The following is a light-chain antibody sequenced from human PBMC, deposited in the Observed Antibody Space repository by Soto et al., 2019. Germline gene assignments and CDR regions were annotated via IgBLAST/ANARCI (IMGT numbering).Light chain of an antibody. CDR1: KLGDKY. J-gene: IGLJ1*01. V-gene: IGLV3-1*01. CDR3: QAWDSSTYNYV. CDR2: QDS. Sequence: SYELTQPPSVSVSPGQTASITCSGDKLGDKYACWYQQKPGQSLVLVIYQDSKRPSGIPERFSGSNSGNTATLTISGTQAMDEADYYCQAWDSSTYNYVFGTGTKLTVL.